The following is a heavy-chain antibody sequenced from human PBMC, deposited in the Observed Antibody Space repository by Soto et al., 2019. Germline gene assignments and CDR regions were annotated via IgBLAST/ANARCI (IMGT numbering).Heavy chain of an antibody. V-gene: IGHV4-31*03. J-gene: IGHJ4*02. D-gene: IGHD2-8*01. CDR2: IFYSGSF. CDR3: ARALESPASLGVALRYFFDY. CDR1: GGSISSGTSY. Sequence: ASETLSLTCTVSGGSISSGTSYWSWIRQRPGKGLEWIGYIFYSGSFYYTPSLRGRVTILADTSKNQFTLRLSSVTAADTAVYYCARALESPASLGVALRYFFDYWGQGTLVTVSS.